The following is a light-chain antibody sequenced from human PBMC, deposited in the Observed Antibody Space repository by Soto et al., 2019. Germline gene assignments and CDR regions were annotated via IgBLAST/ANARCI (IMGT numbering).Light chain of an antibody. CDR2: EVS. Sequence: QSVLTQPASVSGSPGQSITISCTGTSSDVGGYKFVSWYQQHPGKAPKLMIYEVSTRPSGVSNRFSGSKSGNTASLTISGLQAEDEADYYCSSYTTSSTRVFGGGTKLTVL. CDR1: SSDVGGYKF. V-gene: IGLV2-14*01. CDR3: SSYTTSSTRV. J-gene: IGLJ3*02.